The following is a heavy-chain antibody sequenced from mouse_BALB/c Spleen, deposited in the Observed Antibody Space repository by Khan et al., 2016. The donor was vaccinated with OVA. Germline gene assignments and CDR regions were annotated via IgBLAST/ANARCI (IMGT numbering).Heavy chain of an antibody. J-gene: IGHJ2*01. CDR2: INPHIGET. CDR3: ARIYGSDFDY. CDR1: GYSFTGYF. V-gene: IGHV1-20*02. D-gene: IGHD1-1*01. Sequence: VQLKESGPELVKPGASVKISCKASGYSFTGYFMNWVMQSHGKSLEWIGRINPHIGETFYNQKFKGKATLTVDKSSSTAHMELRSLASEDSAVYYCARIYGSDFDYWGQGTTLTVSS.